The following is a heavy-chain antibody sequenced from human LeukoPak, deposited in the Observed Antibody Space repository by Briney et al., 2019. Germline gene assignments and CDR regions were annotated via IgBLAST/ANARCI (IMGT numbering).Heavy chain of an antibody. D-gene: IGHD3-16*01. CDR3: ARDPRGGYYFDY. J-gene: IGHJ4*02. CDR1: GVSISSYY. CDR2: IYYSGST. Sequence: SETLSLTCTVSGVSISSYYWSWIRQPPGKGLEWIGYIYYSGSTNYNPSLKSRVTISVDTSKNQFSLKLSSVTAADTAVYYCARDPRGGYYFDYWGQGTLVTVSS. V-gene: IGHV4-59*01.